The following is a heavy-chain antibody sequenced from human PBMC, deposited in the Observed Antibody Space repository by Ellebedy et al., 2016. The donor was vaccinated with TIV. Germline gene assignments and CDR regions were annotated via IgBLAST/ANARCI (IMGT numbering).Heavy chain of an antibody. Sequence: GESLKISCAASGFTFSSYAMSWVRQAPGKGLEWVSAISGGGGTTYYADSVKGRFTISRDNSKSTLYLQMNSLRADETAVYYCAKLPTVSPGRDWFDPWGQGTLVTVSS. V-gene: IGHV3-23*01. J-gene: IGHJ5*02. D-gene: IGHD4-17*01. CDR1: GFTFSSYA. CDR3: AKLPTVSPGRDWFDP. CDR2: ISGGGGTT.